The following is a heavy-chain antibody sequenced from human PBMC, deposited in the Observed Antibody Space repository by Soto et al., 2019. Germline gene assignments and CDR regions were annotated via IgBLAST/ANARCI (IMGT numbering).Heavy chain of an antibody. J-gene: IGHJ3*02. CDR2: IYYSGST. Sequence: QVQLQESGPGLVKPSQTLSLTCTVSGGSISSGGYYWSWIRQHPGKGLEWIGYIYYSGSTYYNPSLKSRVTISIDTSKNQFSLKLSSETAADTAVYYCARGGTATYYDFWSGFGAFDIWGQGTMVTVSS. D-gene: IGHD3-3*01. V-gene: IGHV4-31*03. CDR3: ARGGTATYYDFWSGFGAFDI. CDR1: GGSISSGGYY.